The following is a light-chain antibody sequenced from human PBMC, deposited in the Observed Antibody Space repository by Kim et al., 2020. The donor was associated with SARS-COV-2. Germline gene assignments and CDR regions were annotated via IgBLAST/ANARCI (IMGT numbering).Light chain of an antibody. CDR2: AAS. J-gene: IGKJ1*01. CDR3: LQDYSYPWT. V-gene: IGKV1-6*01. CDR1: QGIGND. Sequence: ASGGDRVTITCRASQGIGNDLGWYQQKPGKAPKLLIYAASSLQSGVPSRFSGSGSGTDFTLTISSLQPEDFATYYCLQDYSYPWTFGQGTKVDIK.